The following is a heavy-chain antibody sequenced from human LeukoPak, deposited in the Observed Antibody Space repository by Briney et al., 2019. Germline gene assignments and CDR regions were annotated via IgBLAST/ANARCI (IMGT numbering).Heavy chain of an antibody. J-gene: IGHJ4*02. CDR1: GGSFSGYY. D-gene: IGHD3-22*01. CDR2: INHSGST. Sequence: PSETLSLTCAVYGGSFSGYYWSWIRQPPGKGLEWIGEINHSGSTNYNPSLKSRVTISVDTSKNQFSLKLSSVTAADTAVYYCARVLRQYYYDSSGYYRPYYFDYWGQGTLVTVSS. CDR3: ARVLRQYYYDSSGYYRPYYFDY. V-gene: IGHV4-34*01.